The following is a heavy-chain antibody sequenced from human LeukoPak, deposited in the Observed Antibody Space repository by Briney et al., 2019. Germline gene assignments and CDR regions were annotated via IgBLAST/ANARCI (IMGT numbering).Heavy chain of an antibody. D-gene: IGHD3-3*01. CDR3: ARETVTYDFWSGPLTHDAFDI. J-gene: IGHJ3*02. CDR1: GGSISSSSYY. CDR2: IYYSGST. V-gene: IGHV4-61*01. Sequence: PSETLSLTCTVSGGSISSSSYYWSWIRQPPGKGLEWIGYIYYSGSTNYNPSLKSRVTISVDTSKNQFSLKLSSVTAADTAVYYCARETVTYDFWSGPLTHDAFDIWGQGTMVTVSP.